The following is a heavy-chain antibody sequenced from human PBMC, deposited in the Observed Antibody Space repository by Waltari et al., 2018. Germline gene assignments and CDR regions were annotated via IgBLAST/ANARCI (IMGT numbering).Heavy chain of an antibody. CDR1: GGSFSGYY. J-gene: IGHJ4*02. D-gene: IGHD2-21*02. CDR2: INHSGRT. Sequence: QVQLQQWGAGLLKPSETLSLTCAVYGGSFSGYYWSWIRQPPGKGLEWIGEINHSGRTNYNPSLKSRVTISVDTSKNQFSLKLSSVTAADTAVYYCARVGVVVTATTVDYWGQGTLVTVSS. V-gene: IGHV4-34*01. CDR3: ARVGVVVTATTVDY.